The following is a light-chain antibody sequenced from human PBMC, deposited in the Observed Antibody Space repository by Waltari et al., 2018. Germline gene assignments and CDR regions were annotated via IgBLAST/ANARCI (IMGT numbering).Light chain of an antibody. CDR3: CSYAGSYIFGV. Sequence: SALTQPRSVSGSPGQPVTISCTGTSSDVGGYNYVSWYQQHPGKAPKLMIHDVNKRPSGVPDRFSGSQSGNTASLTSSGLQAEDEADYYCCSYAGSYIFGVFGGGTKLTVL. V-gene: IGLV2-11*01. J-gene: IGLJ2*01. CDR2: DVN. CDR1: SSDVGGYNY.